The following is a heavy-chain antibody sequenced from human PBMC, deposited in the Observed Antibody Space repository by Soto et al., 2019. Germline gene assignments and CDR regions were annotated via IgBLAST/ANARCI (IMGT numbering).Heavy chain of an antibody. CDR1: GYSFTSYW. J-gene: IGHJ6*02. Sequence: GESLKISCKGSGYSFTSYWISWVRQMPGKGLEWMGRIDPSDSYTNYSPSFQDHVTISADKSISTAYLQWSSLKASDTAMYYCATSSRTVAGYSYGMDVWGQGTTVTVSS. CDR2: IDPSDSYT. V-gene: IGHV5-10-1*01. D-gene: IGHD6-19*01. CDR3: ATSSRTVAGYSYGMDV.